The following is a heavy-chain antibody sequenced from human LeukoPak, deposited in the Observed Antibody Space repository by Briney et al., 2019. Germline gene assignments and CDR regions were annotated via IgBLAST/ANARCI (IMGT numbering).Heavy chain of an antibody. CDR1: GYTFTNYG. CDR2: ISAYNGNT. Sequence: ASVKVSCKASGYTFTNYGINWVRQAPGQGLEWMGWISAYNGNTNYAQKLQGRVTMTTDTSTSTAYMELRGLRPDDTAVYYCARDRWRDSTSSFDYWGQGTLVTVSS. V-gene: IGHV1-18*01. CDR3: ARDRWRDSTSSFDY. D-gene: IGHD6-6*01. J-gene: IGHJ4*02.